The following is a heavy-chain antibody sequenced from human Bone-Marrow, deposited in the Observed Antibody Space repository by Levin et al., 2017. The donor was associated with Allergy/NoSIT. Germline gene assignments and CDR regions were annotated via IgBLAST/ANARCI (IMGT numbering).Heavy chain of an antibody. Sequence: ASVKVSCKASGYTFTGYYMHWVRQAPGQGLEWMGWINPNSGGTNYAQKFQGRVTMTRDTSISTAYMELSRLRSDDTAVYYCARRMVRGVIRPGLSLDYWGQGTLVTVSS. V-gene: IGHV1-2*02. D-gene: IGHD3-10*01. CDR1: GYTFTGYY. CDR3: ARRMVRGVIRPGLSLDY. J-gene: IGHJ4*02. CDR2: INPNSGGT.